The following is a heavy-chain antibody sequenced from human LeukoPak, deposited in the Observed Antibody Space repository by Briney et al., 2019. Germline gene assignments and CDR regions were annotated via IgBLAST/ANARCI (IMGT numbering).Heavy chain of an antibody. CDR3: ARDLYGDYDLDY. D-gene: IGHD4-17*01. CDR2: ISSDGSTT. Sequence: GGSLRLSCAASGFTFSNYWMHWVRQAPGKGLVWVSHISSDGSTTNCADSVKGRFTISRDNAKNTLFLQMNSLRAEDTAVYYCARDLYGDYDLDYWGQGTLVTVSS. CDR1: GFTFSNYW. V-gene: IGHV3-74*01. J-gene: IGHJ4*02.